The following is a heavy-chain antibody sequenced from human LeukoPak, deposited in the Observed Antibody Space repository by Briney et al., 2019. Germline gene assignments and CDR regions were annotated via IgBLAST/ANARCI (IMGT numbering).Heavy chain of an antibody. CDR1: GGSISNYY. CDR2: IHHSGST. J-gene: IGHJ6*02. V-gene: IGHV4-59*01. Sequence: SETLSLTCTVSGGSISNYYWSWIRRPPGEGLEWTAYIHHSGSTNYNPSLQSRFSISAGTSKNQFSLKLNSVTAADSAVYYCARWILSHDDYGMDVWGQGTTVIVSS. D-gene: IGHD5-12*01. CDR3: ARWILSHDDYGMDV.